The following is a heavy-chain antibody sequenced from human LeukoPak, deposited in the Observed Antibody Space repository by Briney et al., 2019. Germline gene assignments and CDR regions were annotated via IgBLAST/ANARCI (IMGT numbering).Heavy chain of an antibody. J-gene: IGHJ6*03. CDR1: GFTFRDYY. CDR2: ISSRDNM. D-gene: IGHD3-22*01. Sequence: GGSLRLSCAASGFTFRDYYTTSLRQAPGKGLEWISYISSRDNMYYVDSVKGRFTISRDNSKNTLYLQMNSVRAEDTAVYYCAKDSTMVVVPWGYMDVWGKGTTVTVSS. CDR3: AKDSTMVVVPWGYMDV. V-gene: IGHV3-69-1*01.